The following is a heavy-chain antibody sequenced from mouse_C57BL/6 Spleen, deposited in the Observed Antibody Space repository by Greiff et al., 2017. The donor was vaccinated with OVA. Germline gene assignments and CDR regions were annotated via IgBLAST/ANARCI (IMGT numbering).Heavy chain of an antibody. D-gene: IGHD2-1*01. CDR3: ARVHYGNFGDY. J-gene: IGHJ4*01. CDR2: ISYDGSN. V-gene: IGHV3-6*01. CDR1: GYSITSGYY. Sequence: EVKLQESGPGLVKPSQSLSLTCSVTGYSITSGYYWNWNRQFPGNKLEWMGYISYDGSNNYNPSLKNRISITRDTSKNQFFLKLNSVTTEDTATYYCARVHYGNFGDYWGQGTSVTVSS.